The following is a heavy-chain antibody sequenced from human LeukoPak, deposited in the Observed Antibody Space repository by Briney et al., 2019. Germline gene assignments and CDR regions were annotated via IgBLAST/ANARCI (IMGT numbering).Heavy chain of an antibody. CDR3: ARVPSSGRYDY. D-gene: IGHD6-19*01. J-gene: IGHJ4*02. CDR2: ISSSSSYI. V-gene: IGHV3-21*01. CDR1: GFTFSSYS. Sequence: GGSLRLSCAASGFTFSSYSRNWVRQAPGKGLEWVSSISSSSSYIYYADSVKGRFTISRDNAKNSLYLQMNSLRAEDTAVYYCARVPSSGRYDYWGQGTLVTVSS.